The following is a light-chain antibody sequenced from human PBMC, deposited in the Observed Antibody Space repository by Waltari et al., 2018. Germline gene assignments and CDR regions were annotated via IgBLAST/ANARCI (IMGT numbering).Light chain of an antibody. Sequence: SYVLTQPPSVSVAPGKTARVTCDGDNIGSKSVHWYQQKPGQAPVLVMYYDRDRPSGIPERFTGSNCVNTATLTISRVEAGDEADYYCQVWEGSSEHRVFGGGTKLTVL. V-gene: IGLV3-21*01. CDR1: NIGSKS. CDR3: QVWEGSSEHRV. CDR2: YDR. J-gene: IGLJ3*02.